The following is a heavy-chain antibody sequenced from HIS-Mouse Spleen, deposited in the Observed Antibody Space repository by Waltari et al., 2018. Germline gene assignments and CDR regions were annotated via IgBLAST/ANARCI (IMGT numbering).Heavy chain of an antibody. D-gene: IGHD6-19*01. Sequence: QVTLRESGPALVTPTQTLTLTCTFSGFSLSTSGMCVSWIRQPPGKALERLARIDWDDDKYYSTALKTRLTISRDTSKNQVVLTMTNMDPLDTATYYCARIAEGYTSGWYAFDYWGQGTLVTVSS. CDR3: ARIAEGYTSGWYAFDY. V-gene: IGHV2-70*15. CDR2: IDWDDDK. J-gene: IGHJ4*02. CDR1: GFSLSTSGMC.